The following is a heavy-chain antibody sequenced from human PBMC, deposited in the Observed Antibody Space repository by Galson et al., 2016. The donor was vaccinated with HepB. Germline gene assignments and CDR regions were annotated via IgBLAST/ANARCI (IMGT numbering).Heavy chain of an antibody. Sequence: SLRLSCAVSGFTFNDHAMYWVRQPPGKGLEWVSSTSGDGGSVYYADSVKDRFTISRDNSNNTLFLQMNSLRAEDTATYYCARVRHSKFGAFPSFASWGQGSLVTVSS. CDR2: TSGDGGSV. J-gene: IGHJ4*02. D-gene: IGHD4/OR15-4a*01. CDR3: ARVRHSKFGAFPSFAS. V-gene: IGHV3-23*01. CDR1: GFTFNDHA.